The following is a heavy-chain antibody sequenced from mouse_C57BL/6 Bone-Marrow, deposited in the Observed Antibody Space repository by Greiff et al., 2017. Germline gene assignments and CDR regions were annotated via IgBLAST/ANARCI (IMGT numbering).Heavy chain of an antibody. Sequence: EVKVVESGGGLVKPGGSLKLSCAASGFTFSSYTMSWVRQTPEKRLEWVATISGGGGNTYYPDSVKGRFPISRDTAKNTLYLQMSSLRSEDTALYYCASLSYYGGSYPPWLAYWGQGTLVTVSS. CDR1: GFTFSSYT. D-gene: IGHD1-1*01. CDR3: ASLSYYGGSYPPWLAY. J-gene: IGHJ3*01. CDR2: ISGGGGNT. V-gene: IGHV5-9*01.